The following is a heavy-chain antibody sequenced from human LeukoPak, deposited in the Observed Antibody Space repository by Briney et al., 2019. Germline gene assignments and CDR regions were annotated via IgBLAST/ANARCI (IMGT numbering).Heavy chain of an antibody. J-gene: IGHJ4*02. CDR2: IRRKAHGGTT. CDR1: GFTFGDYA. D-gene: IGHD3-22*01. CDR3: TRVTYYYDNSGYFHFDS. Sequence: GSLRLSRTTSGFTFGDYAMSWVRQAPGKGLEWVSFIRRKAHGGTTEYAASVKGRFSSSRDDSKSIAYLQMNSLKTEDTAVYFCTRVTYYYDNSGYFHFDSWGQGSLVTVSS. V-gene: IGHV3-49*04.